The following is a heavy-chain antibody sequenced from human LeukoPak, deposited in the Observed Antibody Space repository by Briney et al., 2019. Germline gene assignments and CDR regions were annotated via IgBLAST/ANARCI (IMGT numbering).Heavy chain of an antibody. CDR2: ISGSGGST. CDR3: AKACDYHSHYYFDY. Sequence: PGGSLRLSCAASGFTFSSYAMSSVRQAPGKGLEWVSAISGSGGSTYYADSVKGRFTISRDNSKNTLYLQMNSLRAEDTAVYYCAKACDYHSHYYFDYWGQGTLVTVSS. CDR1: GFTFSSYA. D-gene: IGHD4-17*01. V-gene: IGHV3-23*01. J-gene: IGHJ4*02.